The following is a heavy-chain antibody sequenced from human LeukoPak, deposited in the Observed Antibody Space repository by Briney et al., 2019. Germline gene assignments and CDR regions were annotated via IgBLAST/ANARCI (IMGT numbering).Heavy chain of an antibody. CDR3: AGGWFGEDYYFDY. D-gene: IGHD3-10*01. CDR1: GFTFSSYA. Sequence: PGGSLRLSCAASGFTFSSYAMSWVRQAPGKGLEWVSAISGSGGSTYYADSVKGRFTISRDNSKNTLYLHMNSLRVEDTAVYYCAGGWFGEDYYFDYWGQGTLVTVSS. CDR2: ISGSGGST. J-gene: IGHJ4*02. V-gene: IGHV3-23*01.